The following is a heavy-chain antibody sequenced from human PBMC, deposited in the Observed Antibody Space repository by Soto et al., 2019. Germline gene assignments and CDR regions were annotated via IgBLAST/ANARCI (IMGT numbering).Heavy chain of an antibody. J-gene: IGHJ5*02. CDR1: GFSFRTYW. CDR2: IKGDGSEK. Sequence: EVQLVESGGGLVQPGGSLRLSCAASGFSFRTYWMSWVGQAPGKGLEWVATIKGDGSEKYYLDSVKGRFTISRDNAQNSLYLQMNSLRVEDTAVYYCASEGHSSSWLDPWGQGTLVTVSS. D-gene: IGHD6-13*01. CDR3: ASEGHSSSWLDP. V-gene: IGHV3-7*03.